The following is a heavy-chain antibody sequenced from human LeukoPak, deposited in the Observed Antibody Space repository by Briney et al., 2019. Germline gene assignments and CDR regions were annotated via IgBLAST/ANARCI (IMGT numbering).Heavy chain of an antibody. CDR1: GGSISSSSYY. J-gene: IGHJ6*03. D-gene: IGHD6-6*01. Sequence: PSETLSLTCTVSGGSISSSSYYWGWIRQPPGKGLEWIGSIYYSGSTYYNPSLKSRVTISVDTSKNQFTLKLSSVTAADTAVYYCARGRGSSSAYYYYMDVWGKGTTVTVSS. CDR3: ARGRGSSSAYYYYMDV. CDR2: IYYSGST. V-gene: IGHV4-39*06.